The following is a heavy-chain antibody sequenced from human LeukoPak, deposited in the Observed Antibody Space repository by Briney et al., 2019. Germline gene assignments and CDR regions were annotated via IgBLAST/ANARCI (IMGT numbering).Heavy chain of an antibody. D-gene: IGHD2-15*01. CDR1: GFTFSSYW. Sequence: PGGSLRLSCAASGFTFSSYWMHWVRQAPGKGLVWVSRIDSDGRTTTYADSVKGRFTISRDNAKNTLYLQMNSLRAEDTAVYYCARTSPSAVAEDYWGQGTLVTVSS. CDR2: IDSDGRTT. J-gene: IGHJ4*02. V-gene: IGHV3-74*01. CDR3: ARTSPSAVAEDY.